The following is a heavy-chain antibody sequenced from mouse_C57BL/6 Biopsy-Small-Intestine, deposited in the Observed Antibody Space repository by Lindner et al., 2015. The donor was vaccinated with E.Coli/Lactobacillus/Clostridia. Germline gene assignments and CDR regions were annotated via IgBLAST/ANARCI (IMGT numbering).Heavy chain of an antibody. Sequence: SVKVSCKASGYTFTSYGLHWVRQAPGQRLEWMGYINAGDGNTKYSQKFQGRITITRDTSASTAYMELSSLRSEDTAVYYCARGDGRFLEWFIYWGQGTLVTVSS. V-gene: IGHV1-7*01. J-gene: IGHJ4*01. CDR3: ARGDGRFLEWFIY. D-gene: IGHD1-3*01. CDR1: GYTFTSYG. CDR2: INAGDGNT.